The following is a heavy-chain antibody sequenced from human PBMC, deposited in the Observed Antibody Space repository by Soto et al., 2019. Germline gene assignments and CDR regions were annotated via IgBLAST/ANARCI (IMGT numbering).Heavy chain of an antibody. CDR1: GGSFSGYY. J-gene: IGHJ6*02. CDR2: INHSGST. V-gene: IGHV4-34*01. D-gene: IGHD3-10*01. Sequence: SETLSLTCAVYGGSFSGYYWSWIRQPPGKGLEWIGEINHSGSTNYNPSLKSRVTISVDTSKNQFSLKLSSVTAADTAVYYCARTFSPPRTSVFGELVPYYGMDVWGQGTTVTVSS. CDR3: ARTFSPPRTSVFGELVPYYGMDV.